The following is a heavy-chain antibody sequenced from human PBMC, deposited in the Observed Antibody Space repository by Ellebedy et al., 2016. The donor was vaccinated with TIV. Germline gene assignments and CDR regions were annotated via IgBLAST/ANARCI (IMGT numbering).Heavy chain of an antibody. CDR3: ARAWDTGMAPNNYYGMDV. V-gene: IGHV1-8*01. J-gene: IGHJ6*02. CDR2: MNPNSGHT. CDR1: GYTFTSYD. Sequence: AASVKVSCKASGYTFTSYDINWMRQATGQGLEWMAWMNPNSGHTGYAQKFQGRVTITRNTSISTAYMELSSLRSEDTAVYYCARAWDTGMAPNNYYGMDVWGQGTTVTVSS. D-gene: IGHD5-18*01.